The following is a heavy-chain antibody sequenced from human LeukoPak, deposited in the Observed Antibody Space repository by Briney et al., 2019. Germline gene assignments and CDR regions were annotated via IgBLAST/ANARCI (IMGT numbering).Heavy chain of an antibody. CDR2: SNNDGSDT. V-gene: IGHV3-74*01. D-gene: IGHD3-10*01. Sequence: GGSLRLSCAASGFILRAYWMHWVRQAPGKGLVWVSRSNNDGSDTIYADSVKGRFTISRDNSKNTLYLQMNSLRAEDTAVYYCARDGNSWFGESNWDYYGMDVWGQGTTVTVSS. CDR1: GFILRAYW. CDR3: ARDGNSWFGESNWDYYGMDV. J-gene: IGHJ6*02.